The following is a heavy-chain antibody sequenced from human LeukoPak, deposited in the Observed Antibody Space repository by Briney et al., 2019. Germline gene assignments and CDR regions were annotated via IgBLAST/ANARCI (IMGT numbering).Heavy chain of an antibody. D-gene: IGHD2-21*02. V-gene: IGHV3-30*01. CDR1: GFTFSSYA. CDR3: ASVVVTAINFDY. Sequence: GGSLRLSCAASGFTFSSYAMHWVRQAPGKGLEWVAVISYDGSNKYYADSVKGRFTISRDNSKNTLYLQMNSLRAEDTAVYYCASVVVTAINFDYWGQRTLVTVSS. CDR2: ISYDGSNK. J-gene: IGHJ4*02.